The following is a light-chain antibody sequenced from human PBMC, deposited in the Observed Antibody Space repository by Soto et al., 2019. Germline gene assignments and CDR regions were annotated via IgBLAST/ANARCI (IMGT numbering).Light chain of an antibody. CDR2: EVS. V-gene: IGLV2-14*01. Sequence: QSALTQPASVSGSPGQSITISCTGTSSDVGGYNYVSWYQQHPGKAHKLMIYEVSNRPSGVSNRFSGSKSGNTASLTISGLQAEDEADYYCSSYTRNSTLVFGGGTKVTVL. CDR1: SSDVGGYNY. CDR3: SSYTRNSTLV. J-gene: IGLJ2*01.